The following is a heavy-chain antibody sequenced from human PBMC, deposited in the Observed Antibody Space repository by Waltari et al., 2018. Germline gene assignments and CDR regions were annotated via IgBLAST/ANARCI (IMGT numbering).Heavy chain of an antibody. J-gene: IGHJ3*02. D-gene: IGHD6-13*01. CDR2: SNPNSGGT. CDR3: ARDRQQLVLGGDAFDI. V-gene: IGHV1-2*04. Sequence: QVQLVQSGAEVKKPGASVKVSCKASGYTFTGYYMHWVRQAPGQGLEWMGGSNPNSGGTNYAQKFQGWVTMTRDTSISTAYMELSRLRSDDTAVYYCARDRQQLVLGGDAFDIWGQGTMVTVSS. CDR1: GYTFTGYY.